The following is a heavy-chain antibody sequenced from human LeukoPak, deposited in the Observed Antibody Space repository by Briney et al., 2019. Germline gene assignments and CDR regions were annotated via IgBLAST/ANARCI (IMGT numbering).Heavy chain of an antibody. CDR1: GYSFTSYW. Sequence: GESLKISCKGSGYSFTSYWIGWLRQMPGKGLEWMGIIYPGDSDTRYSPSFQGQVTISADKSISTAYLQWSSLKASDTAMYYCARRIAVAGTDRSRVYYFDYWGQGTLVTVSS. J-gene: IGHJ4*02. CDR3: ARRIAVAGTDRSRVYYFDY. D-gene: IGHD6-19*01. CDR2: IYPGDSDT. V-gene: IGHV5-51*01.